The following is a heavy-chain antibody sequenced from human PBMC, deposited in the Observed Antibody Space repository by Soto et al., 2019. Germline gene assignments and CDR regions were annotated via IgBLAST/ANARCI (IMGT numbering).Heavy chain of an antibody. D-gene: IGHD3-22*01. CDR2: ITPMFGTP. J-gene: IGHJ4*02. Sequence: SVKVSCKASGGTFSSYTITWVRQAPGQGLEWMGGITPMFGTPNYAQKFRGRVTITADESTSTAYMEMRSLRSEDTAMYFCARDGTLYDSRAYYYLYWGQGTLVTAPQ. CDR1: GGTFSSYT. V-gene: IGHV1-69*13. CDR3: ARDGTLYDSRAYYYLY.